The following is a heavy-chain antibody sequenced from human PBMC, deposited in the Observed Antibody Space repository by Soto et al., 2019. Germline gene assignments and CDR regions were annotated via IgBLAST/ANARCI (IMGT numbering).Heavy chain of an antibody. CDR2: IDSGGST. CDR1: GFTVSSNY. V-gene: IGHV3-53*02. Sequence: EVQLVETGGGLIQPGGSLRLSCAASGFTVSSNYMSWVRQAPGKGLEWVSVIDSGGSTYYADAVKGRFTISRANSKNTLYLQMNSLRAEDTAVYYCSSSGYYPPTIWGQGTLVTVSS. D-gene: IGHD3-22*01. J-gene: IGHJ4*02. CDR3: SSSGYYPPTI.